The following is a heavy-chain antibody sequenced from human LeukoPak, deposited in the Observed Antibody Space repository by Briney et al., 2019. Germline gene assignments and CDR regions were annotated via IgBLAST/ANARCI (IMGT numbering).Heavy chain of an antibody. Sequence: GGSLRLSRAASGFTLSSYGMHWVRQAPGKGLEWGAFIRYDGSNKYYADPVKGRFTISRDNSKNTLYLQMNSLRAEDTAVYYCAKDQGIEGATGGVYYYYYMDVWGKGTTVTVSS. CDR2: IRYDGSNK. D-gene: IGHD1-26*01. V-gene: IGHV3-30*02. CDR3: AKDQGIEGATGGVYYYYYMDV. J-gene: IGHJ6*03. CDR1: GFTLSSYG.